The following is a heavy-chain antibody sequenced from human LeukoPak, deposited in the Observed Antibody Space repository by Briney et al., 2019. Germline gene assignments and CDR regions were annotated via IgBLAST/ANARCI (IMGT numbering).Heavy chain of an antibody. CDR2: IKSETDGATT. CDR1: GFTFTNAW. J-gene: IGHJ4*02. CDR3: TTFLWFGEFAFDY. V-gene: IGHV3-15*01. D-gene: IGHD3-10*01. Sequence: PGGSLRPSCAASGFTFTNAWMSWVRQAPGKGLEWVGRIKSETDGATTDYAAPVKGRFTISRDDSKNTLYLQMYSLKTEDTAVYYCTTFLWFGEFAFDYWGQGTLVTVSS.